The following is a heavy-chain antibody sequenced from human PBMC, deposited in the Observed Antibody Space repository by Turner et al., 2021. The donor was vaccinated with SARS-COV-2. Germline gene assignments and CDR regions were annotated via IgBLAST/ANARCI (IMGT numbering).Heavy chain of an antibody. D-gene: IGHD6-13*01. CDR1: AFTFSSYG. CDR3: ARGPTDSSSWMGYYFDY. V-gene: IGHV3-33*01. CDR2: SGYDGSNK. Sequence: QVQLVESGGGVVQPGRSLRLYCAASAFTFSSYGMHWVRQASGEGLGWVAVSGYDGSNKYYADSVKGRFTISRDNSKNTLYLQTNSLRAEDTAVYYCARGPTDSSSWMGYYFDYWGQGTLVTVSS. J-gene: IGHJ4*02.